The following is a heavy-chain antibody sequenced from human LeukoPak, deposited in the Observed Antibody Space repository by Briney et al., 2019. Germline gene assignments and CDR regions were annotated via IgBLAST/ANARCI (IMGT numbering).Heavy chain of an antibody. J-gene: IGHJ4*02. CDR1: GYTFNSHG. V-gene: IGHV1-18*01. CDR3: ARDTSPMVRPFDC. D-gene: IGHD3-10*01. CDR2: ISAYNGEK. Sequence: ASVKVSCKASGYTFNSHGISWVRQAPGQGLEWMGSISAYNGEKDFAQNFQGRLTMTTDTSTSPAYMQLRSLRSDDTAVYYCARDTSPMVRPFDCWGQGTLVTVSS.